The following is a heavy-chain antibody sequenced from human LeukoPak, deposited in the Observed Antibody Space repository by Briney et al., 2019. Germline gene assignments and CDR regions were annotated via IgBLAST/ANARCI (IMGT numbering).Heavy chain of an antibody. V-gene: IGHV3-73*01. CDR2: IRSKANSYAT. Sequence: GGSLRLSCAASGFTFSGSAMHWVRQASGKGLEWVGRIRSKANSYATAYAASVKGRFTISRDDSKNTAYLQMNSLKTEDTAVYYCTSPKERYCSSTSCSRPPNDYWGQGTLVTVSS. J-gene: IGHJ4*02. CDR3: TSPKERYCSSTSCSRPPNDY. D-gene: IGHD2-2*01. CDR1: GFTFSGSA.